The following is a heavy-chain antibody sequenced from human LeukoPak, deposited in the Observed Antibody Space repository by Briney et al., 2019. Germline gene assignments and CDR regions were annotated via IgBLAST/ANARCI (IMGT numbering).Heavy chain of an antibody. V-gene: IGHV3-21*01. CDR1: GFTFSDYT. CDR2: ISSSSDYI. CDR3: ARXRDYDFWSGYYTFGXXDX. D-gene: IGHD3-3*01. Sequence: GGSLRLSCAASGFTFSDYTMNWVRQAPGKGLEWVSSISSSSDYIYHADSVKGRFTISRDNDKKSLYLQMNGLRADDTAVYYCARXRDYDFWSGYYTFGXXDXWGQXXXVT. J-gene: IGHJ5*02.